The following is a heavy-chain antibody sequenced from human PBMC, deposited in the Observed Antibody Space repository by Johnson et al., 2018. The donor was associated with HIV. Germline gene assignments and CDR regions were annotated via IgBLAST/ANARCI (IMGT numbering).Heavy chain of an antibody. CDR1: GFTFSSYW. D-gene: IGHD3-22*01. CDR3: ASDHYDSSGYYIDAFDI. CDR2: IKQDGSEK. V-gene: IGHV3-7*03. Sequence: EQLVESGGGLVQPGGSLRLSCAASGFTFSSYWMSWVRQAPGKGLEWVANIKQDGSEKYYVDSVKGRFTISRDNAKNSLYLQMNSLRAEDTAVYYCASDHYDSSGYYIDAFDIWGQGTMVTVSS. J-gene: IGHJ3*02.